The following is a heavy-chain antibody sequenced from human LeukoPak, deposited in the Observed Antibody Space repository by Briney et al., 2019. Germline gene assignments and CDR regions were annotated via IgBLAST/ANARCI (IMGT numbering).Heavy chain of an antibody. J-gene: IGHJ3*02. CDR3: ATSEVAIDI. CDR2: ISGSGGST. Sequence: GGSLRLSCAASGFTFSSYGMSWVRQAPGKGLEWVSAISGSGGSTYYADSVKGRFTICRDNSKNTLYLQMNSLRAEDTAVYYCATSEVAIDIWGQGTMITVSS. V-gene: IGHV3-23*01. CDR1: GFTFSSYG.